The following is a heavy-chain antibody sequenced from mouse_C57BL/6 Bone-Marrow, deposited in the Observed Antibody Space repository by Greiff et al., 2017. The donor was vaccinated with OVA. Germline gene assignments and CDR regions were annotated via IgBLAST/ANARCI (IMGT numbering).Heavy chain of an antibody. J-gene: IGHJ4*01. CDR1: GFTFSDYY. Sequence: EVKLMESGGGLVQPGGSLKLSCAASGFTFSDYYMYWVRQTPEKRLEWVAYISNGGGSTYYPDTVKGRFTISRDNATNTLYLQMSRLKSEDTAMYYCAGRERPNYYGPVYAMDYWGQGTSVTVSS. D-gene: IGHD1-1*01. CDR3: AGRERPNYYGPVYAMDY. V-gene: IGHV5-12*01. CDR2: ISNGGGST.